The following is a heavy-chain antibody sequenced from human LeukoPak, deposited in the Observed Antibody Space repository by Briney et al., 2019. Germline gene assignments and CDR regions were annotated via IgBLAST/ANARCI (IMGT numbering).Heavy chain of an antibody. CDR1: GFTFSSYS. D-gene: IGHD3-22*01. J-gene: IGHJ4*02. V-gene: IGHV3-48*04. CDR3: ARDRHYYDSSGYPYYFDY. Sequence: PGGSLRLSCAASGFTFSSYSMNWVRQAPGKGLEWVSYISSSSSTIYYADSVKGRFTISRDNAKNSLYLQMNSLRAEDTAVYYCARDRHYYDSSGYPYYFDYWGQGTLVTVSS. CDR2: ISSSSSTI.